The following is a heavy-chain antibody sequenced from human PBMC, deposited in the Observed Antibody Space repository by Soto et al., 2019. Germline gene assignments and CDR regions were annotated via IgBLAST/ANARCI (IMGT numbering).Heavy chain of an antibody. CDR1: GGTFSSYA. J-gene: IGHJ4*02. Sequence: QVQLVQSGAEVKKPGSSVKVSCKASGGTFSSYAISWVRQAPGQGLEWMGGIIPIFGTANYAQKFQGRVTITADKSTSTAYMELSSLRSEDTAVYYCARVRNLHYDFWSGEHDYWGQGTLVTVSS. CDR3: ARVRNLHYDFWSGEHDY. V-gene: IGHV1-69*06. CDR2: IIPIFGTA. D-gene: IGHD3-3*01.